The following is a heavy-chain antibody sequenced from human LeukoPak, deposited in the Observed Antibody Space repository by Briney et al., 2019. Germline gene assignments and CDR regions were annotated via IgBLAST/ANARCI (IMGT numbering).Heavy chain of an antibody. J-gene: IGHJ4*02. CDR2: MNPNSGNT. D-gene: IGHD2-2*02. Sequence: ASVKVSCKASGYTFSSSEINWVRQATGQGLEWMGWMNPNSGNTGYVQKFQGRVTMTRNTSISTAYMELSSLRSEDTAVYYCARGVTYCSSTSCYTLDYWGQGTLVTVSS. CDR1: GYTFSSSE. CDR3: ARGVTYCSSTSCYTLDY. V-gene: IGHV1-8*01.